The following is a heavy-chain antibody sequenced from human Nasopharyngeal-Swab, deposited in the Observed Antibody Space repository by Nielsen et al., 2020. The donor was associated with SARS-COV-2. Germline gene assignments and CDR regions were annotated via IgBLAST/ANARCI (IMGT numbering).Heavy chain of an antibody. Sequence: SGPTLVKPTETLRLTFTFSGFSLSTSGVGVGWIRPPPGKALEWLALIYWDDDKRYSPSLKSRLTITKDTSKNQVVLTMTNMDPVDTATYYCAHRGIAVASGWFDPWGQGTLVTVSS. V-gene: IGHV2-5*02. CDR1: GFSLSTSGVG. D-gene: IGHD6-19*01. CDR3: AHRGIAVASGWFDP. CDR2: IYWDDDK. J-gene: IGHJ5*02.